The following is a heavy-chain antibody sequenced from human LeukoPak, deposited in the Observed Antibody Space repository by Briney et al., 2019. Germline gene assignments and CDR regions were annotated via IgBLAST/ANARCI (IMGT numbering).Heavy chain of an antibody. CDR3: ARDVGAARFDY. CDR2: IYYIGST. V-gene: IGHV4-59*01. Sequence: SETLSLTCTVSGGSISSYYWSWIRQPPGKGLEWIGYIYYIGSTTYNPSPKSRVTISVDTSKNQFSQKPSSVTAADTAVYYCARDVGAARFDYWGQGTLVTVSS. CDR1: GGSISSYY. J-gene: IGHJ4*02. D-gene: IGHD6-6*01.